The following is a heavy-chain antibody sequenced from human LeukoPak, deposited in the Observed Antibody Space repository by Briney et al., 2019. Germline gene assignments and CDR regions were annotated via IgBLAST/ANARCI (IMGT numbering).Heavy chain of an antibody. CDR2: ISSSSSYI. CDR3: ARVGYSSSWYYFDY. Sequence: GGSLRLSCAASGFTFSSYSMNWVRQAPGKGLEWVSSISSSSSYIYYADSVKGRFTISRDNAKNSLYLQMNSLRAEDTAVYHCARVGYSSSWYYFDYWGQGTLVTVSS. D-gene: IGHD6-13*01. V-gene: IGHV3-21*01. J-gene: IGHJ4*02. CDR1: GFTFSSYS.